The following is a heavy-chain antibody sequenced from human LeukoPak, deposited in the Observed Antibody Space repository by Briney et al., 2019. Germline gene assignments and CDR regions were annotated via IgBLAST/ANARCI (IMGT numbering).Heavy chain of an antibody. CDR2: ISSSGTTM. J-gene: IGHJ4*02. Sequence: GGSLRLSCAASGFTFSTYGMSWVRQAPGKGLEWVSFISSSGTTMYYADSVRGRFTISRDNTENSLSLQMNSLRAEDTALYFCARGGDYGDYFDYWGQGSLVTVSS. CDR3: ARGGDYGDYFDY. V-gene: IGHV3-48*03. CDR1: GFTFSTYG. D-gene: IGHD4-17*01.